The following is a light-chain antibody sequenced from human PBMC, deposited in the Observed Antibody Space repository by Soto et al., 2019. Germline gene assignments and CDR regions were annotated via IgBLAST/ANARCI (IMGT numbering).Light chain of an antibody. CDR1: SSDVGTYKY. J-gene: IGLJ2*01. Sequence: QSVLTQPRSVSGPPGQSVSISCSGTSSDVGTYKYVSWYQQHPGKAPKLMIYDVSKRPSGVSDRFSGSKSGNTASLTISGLQAEDEADYYCCSYAGGYSHAVFGGGTKLTVL. CDR3: CSYAGGYSHAV. V-gene: IGLV2-11*01. CDR2: DVS.